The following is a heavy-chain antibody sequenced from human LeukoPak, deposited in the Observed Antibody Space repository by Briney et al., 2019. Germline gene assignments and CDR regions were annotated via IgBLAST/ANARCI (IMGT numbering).Heavy chain of an antibody. D-gene: IGHD3-16*02. V-gene: IGHV3-23*01. CDR2: ISGSGSST. J-gene: IGHJ4*02. CDR3: ARGGDYLWGGYRYFDY. CDR1: GFTFSNYA. Sequence: PAGSLRLSCAASGFTFSNYAMSWVRQAPGKGLEWVSSISGSGSSTYYADSVKGRFTISRDNSKNTLYLQVNSLRAEDTAVYYCARGGDYLWGGYRYFDYWGQGTLVTVSS.